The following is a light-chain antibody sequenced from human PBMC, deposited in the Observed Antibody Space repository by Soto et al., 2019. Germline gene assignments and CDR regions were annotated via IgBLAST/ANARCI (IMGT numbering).Light chain of an antibody. CDR2: DAS. CDR3: QQRSNWPSIT. J-gene: IGKJ5*01. CDR1: QSVSSN. V-gene: IGKV3-11*01. Sequence: EIVMTQSPATLSVSPGERATLSCRASQSVSSNFAWYQQKPGQAPRLLIYDASNGATGIPARFSGSGSGTDFTLTISSLEPEDSAVYYCQQRSNWPSITFGQGTRLEIK.